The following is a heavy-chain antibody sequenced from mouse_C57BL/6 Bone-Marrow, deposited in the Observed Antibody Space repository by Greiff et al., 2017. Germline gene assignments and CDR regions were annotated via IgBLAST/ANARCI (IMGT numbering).Heavy chain of an antibody. J-gene: IGHJ4*01. CDR2: ISYDGSN. CDR1: GYSITSGYY. Sequence: EVQLQESGPGLVKPSQSLSLTCSVTGYSITSGYYWNWIRQFPGNKLEWMGYISYDGSNNYNPSLKNRISITRDTSKNQFFLKLNSVTTEDTATYYCAREYYYGSSSYAMDYWGQGTSVTVSS. D-gene: IGHD1-1*01. V-gene: IGHV3-6*01. CDR3: AREYYYGSSSYAMDY.